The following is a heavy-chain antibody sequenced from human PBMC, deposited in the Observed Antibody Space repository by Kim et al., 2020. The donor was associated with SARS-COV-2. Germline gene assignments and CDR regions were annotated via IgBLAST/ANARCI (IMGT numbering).Heavy chain of an antibody. CDR1: GYRFSSYG. V-gene: IGHV1-18*01. CDR3: ARDIVSTGVFDY. D-gene: IGHD5-12*01. J-gene: IGHJ4*02. Sequence: ASVKVSCKASGYRFSSYGINWVRQAPGQGLEWMGWISTYTGDTNYAQKSQGRVSMTTETSTSTAYMELRSLRSDDTAVYYCARDIVSTGVFDYWGQGTRVTVSS. CDR2: ISTYTGDT.